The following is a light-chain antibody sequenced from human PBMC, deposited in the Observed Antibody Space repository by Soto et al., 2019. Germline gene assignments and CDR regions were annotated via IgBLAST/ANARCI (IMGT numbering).Light chain of an antibody. J-gene: IGLJ1*01. CDR3: YSYTTGSTYV. CDR2: DVS. CDR1: SSDVGGCNY. Sequence: QSVLTQPASVSGSPGQSITISCSGTSSDVGGCNYVSWYQQHPGKAPQVMIYDVSNRPSGVSNRFSGSKSGNTASLTISGLQVKDEADYYCYSYTTGSTYVCGIGTKVTAL. V-gene: IGLV2-14*01.